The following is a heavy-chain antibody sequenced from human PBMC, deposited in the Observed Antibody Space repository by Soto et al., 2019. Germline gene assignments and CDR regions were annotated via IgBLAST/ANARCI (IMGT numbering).Heavy chain of an antibody. V-gene: IGHV4-30-4*01. CDR1: GGSISSGNYY. CDR3: ATMGTPATGLYYFDY. CDR2: ISYSGST. J-gene: IGHJ4*02. Sequence: SETLSLTCTVSGGSISSGNYYWSWILQPPGKGLEWIGFISYSGSTYYSLSLKSRVTISVDTSKNQFSLNLSFVTAADTAVYYCATMGTPATGLYYFDYWGQGTLVTVSS. D-gene: IGHD5-18*01.